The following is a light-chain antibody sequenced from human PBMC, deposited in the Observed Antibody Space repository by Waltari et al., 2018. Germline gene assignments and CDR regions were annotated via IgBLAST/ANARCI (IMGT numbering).Light chain of an antibody. V-gene: IGLV2-14*01. CDR1: SREFGGSNY. CDR3: SSYTSSSIPV. Sequence: QSALTQPASVSGSPGQSITISCTGTSREFGGSNYVSWYQQYPGKVPKLMIYDGSNRPSGVSDRFSGSKSGNTASLTISGLQAEDEGDYYCSSYTSSSIPVFGGGTKLTVL. CDR2: DGS. J-gene: IGLJ2*01.